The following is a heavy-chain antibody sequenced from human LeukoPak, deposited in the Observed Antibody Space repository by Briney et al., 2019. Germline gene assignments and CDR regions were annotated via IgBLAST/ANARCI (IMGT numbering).Heavy chain of an antibody. CDR1: GGSFSGYY. CDR2: INRSGST. J-gene: IGHJ3*02. CDR3: AKSNGYGLVDI. V-gene: IGHV4-34*01. Sequence: PSETLSLTCTIYGGSFSGYYWSWIRQPPGKGLEWIGEINRSGSTNYNPSLKSRVTISVDTSENQFSLRLTSLTAADTAVYYCAKSNGYGLVDIWGQGTMVTVSS. D-gene: IGHD3-10*01.